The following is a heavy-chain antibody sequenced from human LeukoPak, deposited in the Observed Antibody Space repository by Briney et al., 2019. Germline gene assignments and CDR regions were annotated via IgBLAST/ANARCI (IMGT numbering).Heavy chain of an antibody. Sequence: SETLSLTCAVSGYSISSGYYWGWIRQPPGKGLEWIGSIYHSGSTYYNPSLKSRVTISVDTSKNQFSLKLSSVTAADTAVYYCAGLQSYSGLYTYYYYMDVWGKGTTVTVSS. CDR1: GYSISSGYY. D-gene: IGHD6-19*01. J-gene: IGHJ6*03. CDR2: IYHSGST. CDR3: AGLQSYSGLYTYYYYMDV. V-gene: IGHV4-38-2*01.